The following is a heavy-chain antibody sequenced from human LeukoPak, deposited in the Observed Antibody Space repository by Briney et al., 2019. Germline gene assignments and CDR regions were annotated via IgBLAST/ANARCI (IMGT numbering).Heavy chain of an antibody. CDR1: GFAFSGYS. CDR3: ARYRSGGSRGFDY. V-gene: IGHV3-48*01. CDR2: ISGSSSTI. D-gene: IGHD6-19*01. J-gene: IGHJ4*02. Sequence: GGSLRLSCAASGFAFSGYSLNWVRQAPGKGLEWVSYISGSSSTIYYADSVKDRFTISRDNAKNSLYLQMNSLRAEDTAVYYCARYRSGGSRGFDYWGQGTLVTVSP.